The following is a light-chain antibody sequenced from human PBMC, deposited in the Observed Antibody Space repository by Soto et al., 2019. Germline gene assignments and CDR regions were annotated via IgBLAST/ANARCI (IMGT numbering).Light chain of an antibody. CDR1: ERVATSY. CDR2: DTS. Sequence: DIVLTQSPVILSLSPGDSATLSCRASERVATSYFAWYQQRRGQAPTLLIYDTSTRATGVPARFTGSGSGTQFTLTISSVEPEDFAVYYCQQYGRSPLYTFGKGTQLEI. CDR3: QQYGRSPLYT. V-gene: IGKV3-20*01. J-gene: IGKJ2*01.